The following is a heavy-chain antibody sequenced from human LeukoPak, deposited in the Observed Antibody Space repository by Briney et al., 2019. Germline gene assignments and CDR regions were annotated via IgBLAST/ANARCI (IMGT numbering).Heavy chain of an antibody. CDR2: IKQDGSEK. CDR3: ARGRGYNYIY. J-gene: IGHJ4*02. V-gene: IGHV3-7*03. CDR1: GFTFSSYW. D-gene: IGHD5-18*01. Sequence: GGSLRLSCVASGFTFSSYWMSWVRQAPGKGLEWVANIKQDGSEKHYVDSLKGRFTISRDNAKNSLYLQMNSLRAEDTALYFCARGRGYNYIYWGQGTLVTVSS.